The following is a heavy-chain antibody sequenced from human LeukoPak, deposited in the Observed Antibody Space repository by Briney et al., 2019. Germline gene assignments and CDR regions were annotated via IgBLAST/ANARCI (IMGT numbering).Heavy chain of an antibody. CDR1: GFTFSSYW. D-gene: IGHD3-3*01. CDR3: ARGYYTLEYSGQGIDY. J-gene: IGHJ4*02. V-gene: IGHV3-74*01. Sequence: GGSLRLSCAASGFTFSSYWMHWVRQAPGKGLVCVSRINSDGSSTSYADSVKGRFTISRDNAKNTLYLQMNSLRAEDTAVYYCARGYYTLEYSGQGIDYWGQGTLVTVSS. CDR2: INSDGSST.